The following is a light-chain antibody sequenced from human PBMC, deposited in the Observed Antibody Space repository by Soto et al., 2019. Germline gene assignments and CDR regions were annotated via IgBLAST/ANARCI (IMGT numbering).Light chain of an antibody. CDR1: QSISGN. Sequence: MVMSQSPGTVSLNPGERGTLSCMASQSISGNLAWYQQKPGQAPRLLIYHASTRATGIPARFSGGGSGTEFTLTIISLQPEDFAVYYCQQSSSYPFTFGRGTKVDIK. J-gene: IGKJ4*01. CDR2: HAS. V-gene: IGKV3-15*01. CDR3: QQSSSYPFT.